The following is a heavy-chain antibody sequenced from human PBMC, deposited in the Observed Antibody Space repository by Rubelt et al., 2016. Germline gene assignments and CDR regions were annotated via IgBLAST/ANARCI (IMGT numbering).Heavy chain of an antibody. V-gene: IGHV3-23*01. CDR3: ASHYYDSSGRGGTTGYFDY. D-gene: IGHD3-22*01. J-gene: IGHJ4*02. CDR1: GFTFSSYA. CDR2: ISGSGGST. Sequence: EVQLLESGGGLVQPGGSLRLSCAASGFTFSSYAMSWVRQAPGKGLEWVSAISGSGGSTYYADSVKGRFTISRDNSKNTLYRQMNSLRAEDTAVYYCASHYYDSSGRGGTTGYFDYWGQGTLVTVSS.